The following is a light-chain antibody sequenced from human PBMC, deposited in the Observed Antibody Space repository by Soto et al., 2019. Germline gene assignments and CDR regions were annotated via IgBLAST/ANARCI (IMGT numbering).Light chain of an antibody. CDR1: QSVSSY. CDR3: QQRSNWPLT. V-gene: IGKV3-11*01. J-gene: IGKJ4*01. Sequence: EIVLTQSPATLSLSPGERATLSCRASQSVSSYLAWYQQKPGQAPRLLIYDASNRATGIPARFSGSGSGTDFPLTIRSVEPEDFAVYYCQQRSNWPLTFGGGTKVEIK. CDR2: DAS.